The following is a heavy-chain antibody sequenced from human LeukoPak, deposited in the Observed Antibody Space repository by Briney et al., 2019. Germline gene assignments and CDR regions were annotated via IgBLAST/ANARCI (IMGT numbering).Heavy chain of an antibody. Sequence: GASVKVSCKASGYTFTSYGISWVRQAPGQGLEWMGWISAYNGNTNYAQKLQGRVTMTTDTSTSTAYMELRSLRSDDTAVYYCARRPRLHDYEYKNDYWGQGTLVTVSS. J-gene: IGHJ4*02. CDR2: ISAYNGNT. D-gene: IGHD4-17*01. CDR3: ARRPRLHDYEYKNDY. V-gene: IGHV1-18*01. CDR1: GYTFTSYG.